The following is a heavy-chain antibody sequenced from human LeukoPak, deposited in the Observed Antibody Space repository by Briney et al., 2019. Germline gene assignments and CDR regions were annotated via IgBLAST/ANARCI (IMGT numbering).Heavy chain of an antibody. Sequence: ESGPTLVKPTQTLTLTCSFSGFSLTTSGVGVGWIRQPPGKALEWLALFHWDDYKMYSQSLQSRLTITKDTSKNQVVLTMTDMDAVDTATYYCARATREPRLPAYYFDNWGQGTLVPVSS. CDR1: GFSLTTSGVG. D-gene: IGHD6-6*01. J-gene: IGHJ4*02. CDR2: FHWDDYK. CDR3: ARATREPRLPAYYFDN. V-gene: IGHV2-5*02.